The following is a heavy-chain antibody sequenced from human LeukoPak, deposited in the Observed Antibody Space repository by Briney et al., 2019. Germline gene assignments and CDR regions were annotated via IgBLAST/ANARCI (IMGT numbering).Heavy chain of an antibody. J-gene: IGHJ6*02. CDR1: GFTFSNYW. D-gene: IGHD2-21*02. CDR3: ARFALPDYGMDV. CDR2: IYHSGST. Sequence: GSLRLSCAASGFTFSNYWMHWVRQPPGKGLEWIGEIYHSGSTNYNPSLKSRVTISVDKSKNQFSLKLSSVTAADTAVYYCARFALPDYGMDVWGQGTTVTVSS. V-gene: IGHV4-4*02.